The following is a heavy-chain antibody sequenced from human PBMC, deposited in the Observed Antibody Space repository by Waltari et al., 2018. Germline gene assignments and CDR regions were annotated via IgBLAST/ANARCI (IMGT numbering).Heavy chain of an antibody. CDR2: ISYHGTYE. D-gene: IGHD4-17*01. J-gene: IGHJ5*02. Sequence: QVQLVESGGGVVQPGRSLRLSCAASGFTFSSYAMHWVRQAPGKGLEWVAVISYHGTYEYYADSVKGRFTISRDNSKNTLYLQMNSLRSEDTAVYYCARGMNGDSRFDPWGQGTLVTVSS. CDR3: ARGMNGDSRFDP. V-gene: IGHV3-30-3*01. CDR1: GFTFSSYA.